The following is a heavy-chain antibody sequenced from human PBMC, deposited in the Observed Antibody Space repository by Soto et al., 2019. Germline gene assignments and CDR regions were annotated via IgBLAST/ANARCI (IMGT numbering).Heavy chain of an antibody. J-gene: IGHJ5*02. V-gene: IGHV4-59*08. CDR1: GGSISSYY. Sequence: QVQLQESGPGLVKPSETLSLTCTVSGGSISSYYWSWIRQPPGKGLEWIGYIYYSGSTNYNPSRKSRVTRSVDTSKNQFSLKLSSVTAADTAVYYCARRWVGSSRWYNWFDPWGQGTRVTVSS. D-gene: IGHD6-13*01. CDR2: IYYSGST. CDR3: ARRWVGSSRWYNWFDP.